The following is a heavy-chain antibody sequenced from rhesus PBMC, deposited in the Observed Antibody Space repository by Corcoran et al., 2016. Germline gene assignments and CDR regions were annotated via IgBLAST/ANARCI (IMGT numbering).Heavy chain of an antibody. D-gene: IGHD5-24*01. V-gene: IGHV4-165*01. J-gene: IGHJ4*01. CDR2: IYGSSGST. CDR1: GYSISSNY. CDR3: ARETVGTLDY. Sequence: QVQLQESGPGLVKPSETLSPPCAVSGYSISSNYWSWLRHPPGMGLEWLGYIYGSSGSTYYNPSLKSRVTISTDTSKNQFSLKLSSVTAADTSVYYCARETVGTLDYWGQGVLVTVSS.